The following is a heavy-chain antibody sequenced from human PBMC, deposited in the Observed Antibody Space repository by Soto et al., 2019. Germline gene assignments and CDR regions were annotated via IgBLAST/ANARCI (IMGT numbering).Heavy chain of an antibody. J-gene: IGHJ4*02. Sequence: QVQLVQSGAEVKKPGSSVKVSCKASGGTFSSYAISWVRQAPGQGLEWMGGIIPIFGTANYAQKFQGRVTITADESTRTAYMELSSLRSEDTAVYYCARDRGYCSGGSCYWFDYWGQGTLVTVSS. CDR2: IIPIFGTA. CDR3: ARDRGYCSGGSCYWFDY. CDR1: GGTFSSYA. D-gene: IGHD2-15*01. V-gene: IGHV1-69*12.